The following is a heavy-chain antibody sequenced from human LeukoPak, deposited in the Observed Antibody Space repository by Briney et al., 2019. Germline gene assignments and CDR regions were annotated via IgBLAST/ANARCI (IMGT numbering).Heavy chain of an antibody. J-gene: IGHJ3*02. CDR1: GGTFSSYA. Sequence: SVKISCKASGGTFSSYAISWVRQAPGQGLEWMGRIIPIFGTANYAQKFQGRVTITTDESTSTAYMELSSLRSEDTAVYYCARDVEDGYKDAFDIWGQGTMVTVSS. CDR2: IIPIFGTA. CDR3: ARDVEDGYKDAFDI. V-gene: IGHV1-69*05. D-gene: IGHD5-24*01.